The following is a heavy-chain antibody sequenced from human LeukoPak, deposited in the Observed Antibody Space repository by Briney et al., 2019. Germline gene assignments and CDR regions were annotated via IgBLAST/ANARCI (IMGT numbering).Heavy chain of an antibody. V-gene: IGHV3-30*07. J-gene: IGHJ4*02. CDR3: AKDLDSSGYYSDY. CDR2: ISYDGSNK. Sequence: GGSLRLSCAASGFTFSTYAMYWVRQAPGKGLEWGALISYDGSNKYYADSVKGRFTISRDNSKNTLYLQMNSLRAEDTAVYYCAKDLDSSGYYSDYWGQGTLVTVSS. D-gene: IGHD3-22*01. CDR1: GFTFSTYA.